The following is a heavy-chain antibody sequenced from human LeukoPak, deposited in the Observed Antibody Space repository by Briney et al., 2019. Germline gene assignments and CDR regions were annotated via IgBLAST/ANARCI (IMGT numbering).Heavy chain of an antibody. J-gene: IGHJ4*02. CDR1: GFTFSSSA. D-gene: IGHD2-8*02. V-gene: IGHV3-30-3*01. CDR3: AKGRLDPNLVLDS. Sequence: GGSLRLSCAASGFTFSSSAMHWVRQAPDKGLEWVAVISYDGSNKYYADSVKGRFTISRDNAKNSLYLQMNSLRAEDTAVYYCAKGRLDPNLVLDSWGQGTLVTVSS. CDR2: ISYDGSNK.